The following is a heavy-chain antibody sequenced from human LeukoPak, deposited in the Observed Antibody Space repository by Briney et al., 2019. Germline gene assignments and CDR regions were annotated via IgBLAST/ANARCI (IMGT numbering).Heavy chain of an antibody. V-gene: IGHV3-23*01. CDR3: ARWWEDYYYGMDV. J-gene: IGHJ6*02. CDR2: VTGTGGST. D-gene: IGHD1-26*01. Sequence: PGGSLRLSCAASGFTFSSHAMGWVRQAPGKGLEWVSSVTGTGGSTYYGDSVKGRFTISRDNSKNTLYLKMNCLRAEDTAVYYCARWWEDYYYGMDVWGQGTTVTVSS. CDR1: GFTFSSHA.